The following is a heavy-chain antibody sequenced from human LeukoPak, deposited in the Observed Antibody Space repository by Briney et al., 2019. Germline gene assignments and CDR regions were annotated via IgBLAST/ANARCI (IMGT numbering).Heavy chain of an antibody. Sequence: GASVKVSCKASGYTFTGYYMHRVRQAPGQGLEWMGRINPNSGGTNYAQKFQGRVTMTRDTSISTAYMELSRLRSDDTAVYYCAREEFVGYYYGMDVWCQGTTVTVSS. CDR3: AREEFVGYYYGMDV. CDR2: INPNSGGT. J-gene: IGHJ6*02. V-gene: IGHV1-2*06. D-gene: IGHD3-16*01. CDR1: GYTFTGYY.